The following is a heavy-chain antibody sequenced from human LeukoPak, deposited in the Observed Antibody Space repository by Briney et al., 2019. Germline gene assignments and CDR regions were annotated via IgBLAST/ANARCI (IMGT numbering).Heavy chain of an antibody. CDR2: ISGSSGRT. V-gene: IGHV3-23*01. Sequence: PGGSLRLSCAASGFTFSSYGMSWVRQAAGKGLKWVSAISGSSGRTYYADSVKGRFTISRDNSKNTLYLQMNSLRAEDTAVYYCAKESGFGEVYIDYWGQGTLVTVSS. CDR1: GFTFSSYG. CDR3: AKESGFGEVYIDY. J-gene: IGHJ4*02. D-gene: IGHD3-10*01.